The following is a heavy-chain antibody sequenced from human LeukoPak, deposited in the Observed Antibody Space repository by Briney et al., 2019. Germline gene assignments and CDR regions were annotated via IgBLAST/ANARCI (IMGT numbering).Heavy chain of an antibody. D-gene: IGHD2-21*02. Sequence: GSLRLSCAASGFIFSDYYMSWIRQTPGKGLEWLSYISSSGRTIYHADPVKGRFTISRDNAKNSLYLHMNSLRADDTAVYYCARDPLYCGTDCYYFDYWGQGTLVTVSS. J-gene: IGHJ4*02. CDR2: ISSSGRTI. CDR1: GFIFSDYY. V-gene: IGHV3-11*01. CDR3: ARDPLYCGTDCYYFDY.